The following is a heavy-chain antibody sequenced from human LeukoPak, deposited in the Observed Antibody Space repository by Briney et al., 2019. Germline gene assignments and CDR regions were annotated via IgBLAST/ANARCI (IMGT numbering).Heavy chain of an antibody. CDR1: GYTFTSYG. CDR3: ARGPPYWYNWNDGWFDP. V-gene: IGHV1-18*01. CDR2: ISAYNGNT. Sequence: GASVKVSCKASGYTFTSYGISWVRQAPGQGLEWMGWISAYNGNTNYAQKLQGRVTMTRNTSISTAYMELSSLRSEDTAVYYCARGPPYWYNWNDGWFDPWGQGTLVTVSS. D-gene: IGHD1-1*01. J-gene: IGHJ5*02.